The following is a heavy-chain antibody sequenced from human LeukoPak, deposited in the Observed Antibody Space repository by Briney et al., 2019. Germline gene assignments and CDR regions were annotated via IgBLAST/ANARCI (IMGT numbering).Heavy chain of an antibody. J-gene: IGHJ3*02. D-gene: IGHD6-19*01. CDR3: ARYYGSGWYGHPDAFDI. CDR1: GGSISSSSYY. CDR2: IYYSGST. V-gene: IGHV4-39*07. Sequence: SETLSLTCTVSGGSISSSSYYWGWIRQPPGKGLEWIGSIYYSGSTYYNPSLKSRVTISVDTSKNQFSLKLSSVTAADTAVYYCARYYGSGWYGHPDAFDIWGQGTMVTVSS.